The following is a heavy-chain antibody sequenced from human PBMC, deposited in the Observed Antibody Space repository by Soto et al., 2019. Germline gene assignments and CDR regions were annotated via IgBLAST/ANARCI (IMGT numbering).Heavy chain of an antibody. Sequence: QVQLVQSGAEVKKPGSSVTVSCKASGGTFSSYIINWVRQAPGQGLEWMGRIIPIVAIANYAQKFQGRVTITADKSMSTAYMELSSLRSEDTAVYYCARESGTYDSSGPDAFDIWGQGTMVTVSS. CDR1: GGTFSSYI. D-gene: IGHD3-22*01. V-gene: IGHV1-69*08. J-gene: IGHJ3*02. CDR2: IIPIVAIA. CDR3: ARESGTYDSSGPDAFDI.